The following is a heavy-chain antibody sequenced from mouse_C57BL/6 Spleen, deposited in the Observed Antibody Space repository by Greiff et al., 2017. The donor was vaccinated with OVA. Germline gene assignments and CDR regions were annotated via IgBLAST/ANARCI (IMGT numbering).Heavy chain of an antibody. Sequence: EVQLQQSGPGLVKPSQSLSLTCSVTGYSITSGYYWNWIRQFPGNKLEWMGYISYDGSNNYNPSLKNRISITRDTSKNQFFLKLNSVTTEDTATYYGARENFLYYYAMDYWGQGTSVTVSS. J-gene: IGHJ4*01. CDR2: ISYDGSN. V-gene: IGHV3-6*01. CDR3: ARENFLYYYAMDY. CDR1: GYSITSGYY. D-gene: IGHD6-5*01.